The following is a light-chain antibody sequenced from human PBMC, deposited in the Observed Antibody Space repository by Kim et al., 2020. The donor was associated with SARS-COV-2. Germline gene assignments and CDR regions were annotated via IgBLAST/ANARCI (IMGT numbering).Light chain of an antibody. CDR1: QTVLYISDNENY. J-gene: IGKJ2*01. Sequence: DIILTQSPDSLAVSLGESATINCKSSQTVLYISDNENYLAWYQQKPGQPPRLLITWASTRESGVPDRFSGSGSETDFTLTISSLQAEDVAIYFCQQYLSSPYTFGQGTKLEI. CDR2: WAS. CDR3: QQYLSSPYT. V-gene: IGKV4-1*01.